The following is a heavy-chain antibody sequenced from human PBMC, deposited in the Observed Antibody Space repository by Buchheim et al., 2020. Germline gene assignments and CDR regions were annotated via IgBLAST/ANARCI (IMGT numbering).Heavy chain of an antibody. D-gene: IGHD3-22*01. V-gene: IGHV3-30-3*01. Sequence: QVQLVESGGGVVQPGRSLRLSCAASGFTFSSSAMHWVRQAPGKGLEWVAVISYDGSNKYYADSVKGRFTISRDNSKNTLYLQMNSLWAEDTAVYYCVRGGSYDSSGYSFDYWGQGTL. CDR3: VRGGSYDSSGYSFDY. CDR2: ISYDGSNK. CDR1: GFTFSSSA. J-gene: IGHJ4*02.